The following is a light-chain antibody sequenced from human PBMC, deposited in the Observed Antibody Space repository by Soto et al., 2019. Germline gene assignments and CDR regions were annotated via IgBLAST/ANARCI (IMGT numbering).Light chain of an antibody. V-gene: IGKV3-20*01. CDR1: QSVSSSY. CDR3: QQYGNSPPT. Sequence: EIVLTQSPGTLSLSPGERATLSCRASQSVSSSYLAWYQQKPGQAPRLLMYGASSRATGIPDGFSGSGSGTDFTLTISRLEPEDFAVYYCQQYGNSPPTFGQGTKVEIK. CDR2: GAS. J-gene: IGKJ1*01.